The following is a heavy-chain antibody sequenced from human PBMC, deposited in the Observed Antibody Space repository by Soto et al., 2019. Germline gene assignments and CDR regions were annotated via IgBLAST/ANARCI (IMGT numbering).Heavy chain of an antibody. J-gene: IGHJ6*04. V-gene: IGHV4-34*01. CDR2: INDIGNI. Sequence: QVQLQQGGAGLLKPSEPLSLTCAVYGGSFSGYQWCLIRQTPGKGLEWIGKINDIGNINYNPSLTSRFIVFLETPKKQISMKLSSVSAALSAVYYCARGLVIWFGELSRRGGYYYVMDFWGKGTTVIGPS. D-gene: IGHD3-10*01. CDR1: GGSFSGYQ. CDR3: ARGLVIWFGELSRRGGYYYVMDF.